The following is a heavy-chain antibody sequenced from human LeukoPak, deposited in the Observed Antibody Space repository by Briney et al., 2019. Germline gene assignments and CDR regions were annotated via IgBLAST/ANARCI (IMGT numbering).Heavy chain of an antibody. CDR2: IYTSGST. CDR1: GGSISSYY. Sequence: PSETLSLTCTVSGGSISSYYWSWIRQPAGKGLEWIGRIYTSGSTNYNPSLKSRVTMSVDASKNQFSLKLSSVTAADTAVYYCARHLGGELFDNWFDPWGQGTLVTVSS. CDR3: ARHLGGELFDNWFDP. D-gene: IGHD1-1*01. J-gene: IGHJ5*02. V-gene: IGHV4-4*07.